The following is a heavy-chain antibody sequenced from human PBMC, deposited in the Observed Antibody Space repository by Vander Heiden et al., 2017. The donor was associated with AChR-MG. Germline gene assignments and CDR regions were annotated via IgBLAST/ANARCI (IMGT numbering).Heavy chain of an antibody. CDR3: ARDAIGRDGYNFSQVY. D-gene: IGHD5-12*01. CDR2: IIPIFGTA. CDR1: GGIFRSYA. V-gene: IGHV1-69*01. Sequence: QVQLVLSGAEVKKPGSSVKDSCKASGGIFRSYAIGWVRQAPGQGLEWMGGIIPIFGTANYAQKFQGRVTITADESTSTAYMELSSLRSEDTAVYYCARDAIGRDGYNFSQVYWGQGTLVTVSS. J-gene: IGHJ4*02.